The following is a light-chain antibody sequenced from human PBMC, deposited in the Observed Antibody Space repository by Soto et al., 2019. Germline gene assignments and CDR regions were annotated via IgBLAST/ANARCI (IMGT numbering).Light chain of an antibody. CDR3: QHYNSYSEA. J-gene: IGKJ1*01. Sequence: DIQMTQSPSTRSVSVGDRGASACRASQTISSWLAWYQQKPGKAPKLLIYKASTLKSGVPSRFSGSGSGTEFTLTISSLQPDDFATYYCQHYNSYSEAFGQGTKVDIK. V-gene: IGKV1-5*03. CDR2: KAS. CDR1: QTISSW.